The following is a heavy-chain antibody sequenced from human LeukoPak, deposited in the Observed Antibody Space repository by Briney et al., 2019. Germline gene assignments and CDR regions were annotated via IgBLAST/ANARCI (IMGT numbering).Heavy chain of an antibody. CDR2: ISSSGSTM. V-gene: IGHV3-48*03. D-gene: IGHD2-2*01. CDR3: AKDRGAWIGVVPAAPLDY. Sequence: GGSLRLSCAASGFTFSSCDMNWVRQAPGKGLEWVSYISSSGSTMYQADSVKGRFTISRDNSKNTLYLQMNSLRAEDTAVYYCAKDRGAWIGVVPAAPLDYWGQGTLVTVSS. CDR1: GFTFSSCD. J-gene: IGHJ4*02.